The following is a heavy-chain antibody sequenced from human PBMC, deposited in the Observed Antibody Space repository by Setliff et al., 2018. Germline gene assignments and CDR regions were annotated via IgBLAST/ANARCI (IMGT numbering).Heavy chain of an antibody. D-gene: IGHD1-20*01. J-gene: IGHJ4*02. V-gene: IGHV3-23*01. CDR1: GFTFSTYA. Sequence: GGSLRLSCAASGFTFSTYAMSWVRQTPGKGLEWVSTISGSGDSTYYADSVKGRFTISRDNSKNTLYLQMTSLRAEDTAIYYCAKRYNRWYYFDFWGQGTLVTVPQ. CDR3: AKRYNRWYYFDF. CDR2: ISGSGDST.